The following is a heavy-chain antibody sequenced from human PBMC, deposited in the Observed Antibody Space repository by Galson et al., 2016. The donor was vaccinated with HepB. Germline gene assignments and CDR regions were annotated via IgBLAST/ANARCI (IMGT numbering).Heavy chain of an antibody. Sequence: SLRLSCAVSGFTFEDFAMHWVRQAPGKGLEWVSVISWNGGTIGYADSVMCRFMISRDNAKNSLDLQMNSLRPEDTALYFCVKDLVRTVSGDFGFEDWGRGTLVTVSS. CDR2: ISWNGGTI. D-gene: IGHD3-10*01. V-gene: IGHV3-9*01. J-gene: IGHJ4*02. CDR3: VKDLVRTVSGDFGFED. CDR1: GFTFEDFA.